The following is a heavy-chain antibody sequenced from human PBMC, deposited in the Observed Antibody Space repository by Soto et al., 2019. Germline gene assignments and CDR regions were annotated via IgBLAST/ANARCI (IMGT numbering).Heavy chain of an antibody. D-gene: IGHD2-21*01. J-gene: IGHJ1*01. CDR2: IYNTGRT. CDR1: GGSIRSGGYY. V-gene: IGHV4-31*03. CDR3: ARDGGSTPVVYFQH. Sequence: QVQLQESGPGLVRPSQTLSLTCTVSGGSIRSGGYYWTWIRQHPGKGLEWIGYIYNTGRTYYNPSLKSRVTISVDTSENQFCLSLTSVTAADTAVYYCARDGGSTPVVYFQHWGQGTQVSVSS.